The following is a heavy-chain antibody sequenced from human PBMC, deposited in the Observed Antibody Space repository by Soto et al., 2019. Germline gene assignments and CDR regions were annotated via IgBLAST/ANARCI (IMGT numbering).Heavy chain of an antibody. D-gene: IGHD3-10*01. J-gene: IGHJ4*02. CDR3: ARHNYGSGSTYFDY. Sequence: SETLSLTCTVSGGSISSYYWSWIRQPPGKGLEWIGYIYYSGSTNYNPSLKSRVTISVDTSKNQFSLKLSSVTAADTAVYYCARHNYGSGSTYFDYWGQGTLVTVAS. V-gene: IGHV4-59*01. CDR1: GGSISSYY. CDR2: IYYSGST.